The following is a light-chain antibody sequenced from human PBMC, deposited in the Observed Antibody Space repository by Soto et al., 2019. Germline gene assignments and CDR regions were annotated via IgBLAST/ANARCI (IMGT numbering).Light chain of an antibody. CDR3: QQYYNGPPIT. CDR2: GAS. V-gene: IGKV3-15*01. Sequence: EIVMTQSPATLSVPPKERATLSCRASQSVSSNLAWYQQKPGQAPRLLIYGASTRATGIPARFSGSGSGTEFTLTISSLQSEDFAVYYCQQYYNGPPITFDQGTRPEIK. CDR1: QSVSSN. J-gene: IGKJ5*01.